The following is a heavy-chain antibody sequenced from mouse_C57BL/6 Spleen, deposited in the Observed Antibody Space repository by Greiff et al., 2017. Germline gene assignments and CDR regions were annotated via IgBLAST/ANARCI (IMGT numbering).Heavy chain of an antibody. CDR3: ARGRTGAMDY. CDR2: ISSGSSTI. J-gene: IGHJ4*01. V-gene: IGHV5-17*01. Sequence: EVQLVESGGGLVKPGGSLKLSCAASGFTFSDYGMHWVRQAPEKGLEWVAYISSGSSTIYYADTVKGRFTISRDNAKNTLFLQMTSMRSEDTAMYYCARGRTGAMDYWGQGTSVTVSS. CDR1: GFTFSDYG.